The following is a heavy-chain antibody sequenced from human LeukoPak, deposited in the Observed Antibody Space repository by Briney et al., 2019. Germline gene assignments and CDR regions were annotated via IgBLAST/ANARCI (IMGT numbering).Heavy chain of an antibody. D-gene: IGHD3-10*01. CDR3: ARAFSTMVRGVIRYYYGMDV. V-gene: IGHV3-30*04. Sequence: GGSLRLSSAASGITFSSYAMHWVRQAPGRGLEWVAVISYDGSNKYYADSVKGRFTISRDNSKNTLYLQMNSLRAEDTAVYYCARAFSTMVRGVIRYYYGMDVWGKGTTVTVSS. CDR1: GITFSSYA. J-gene: IGHJ6*04. CDR2: ISYDGSNK.